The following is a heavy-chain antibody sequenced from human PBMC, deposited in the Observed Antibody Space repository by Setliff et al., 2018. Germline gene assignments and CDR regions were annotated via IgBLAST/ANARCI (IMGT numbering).Heavy chain of an antibody. D-gene: IGHD3-3*01. CDR3: ARGITGNYNFWSGYYNYYYYYMDV. CDR2: FHHRGST. J-gene: IGHJ6*03. Sequence: SETLSLTCAVYGGSFSGYYWGWIRQPPGKGLEWIGSFHHRGSTYYNPSLSGRVSISVDTSKNQFSMRLSSVTAADTAVYYCARGITGNYNFWSGYYNYYYYYMDVWGKGTTVTVSS. V-gene: IGHV4-34*01. CDR1: GGSFSGYY.